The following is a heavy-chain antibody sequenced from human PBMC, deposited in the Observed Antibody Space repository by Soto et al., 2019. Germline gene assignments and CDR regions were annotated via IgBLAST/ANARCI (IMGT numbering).Heavy chain of an antibody. V-gene: IGHV3-23*01. CDR1: GFTLSSYA. J-gene: IGHJ6*02. CDR3: AKVGGYSSGWYIGYYYYYGMDV. CDR2: ISGSGGST. D-gene: IGHD6-19*01. Sequence: XGSLRLSCAASGFTLSSYAMSWVRQAPGRGLDWVSAISGSGGSTYYADSVKGRFTISRDNSKNTLYLQMNSLRAEDTAVYYCAKVGGYSSGWYIGYYYYYGMDVWGQGTTVTVSS.